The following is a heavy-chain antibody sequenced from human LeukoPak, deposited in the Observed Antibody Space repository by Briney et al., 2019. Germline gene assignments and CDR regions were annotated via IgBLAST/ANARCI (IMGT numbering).Heavy chain of an antibody. V-gene: IGHV3-7*03. CDR1: GFTFSGFW. D-gene: IGHD6-6*01. Sequence: GGSLRLSCAVSGFTFSGFWMSWSRQAPGKGLEWVASINSDGSEGYYADVVKGRFTISRDNAKNSLYLQINSLRAEDTAVYYCATSSYSSSSSVWGQGTMVTVSS. CDR2: INSDGSEG. CDR3: ATSSYSSSSSV. J-gene: IGHJ3*01.